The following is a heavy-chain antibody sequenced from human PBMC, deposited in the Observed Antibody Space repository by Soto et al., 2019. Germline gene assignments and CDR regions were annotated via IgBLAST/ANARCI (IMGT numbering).Heavy chain of an antibody. Sequence: GGSLRLSCAASGFTFSSYAMSWVRQAPGKGLEWVSAISGSGGSTYYADSVKGRFTISRDNSKNTLYLQMNSLRAEDTAVYYCAKGYSYWHYGSGRYYPLGYWGQGTLVTVSS. CDR2: ISGSGGST. D-gene: IGHD3-10*01. CDR1: GFTFSSYA. J-gene: IGHJ4*02. CDR3: AKGYSYWHYGSGRYYPLGY. V-gene: IGHV3-23*01.